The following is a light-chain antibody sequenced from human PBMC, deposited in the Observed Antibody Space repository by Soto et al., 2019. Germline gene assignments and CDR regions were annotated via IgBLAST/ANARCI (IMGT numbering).Light chain of an antibody. CDR3: QKYNTWPPWT. Sequence: EIVMTQSPATLSVSPGERATLSCRASQSVSSNLAWYQQKPGQAPRLLIYGASTRATGIPARFSGSGSGTEFPLTISSLQSEDFAVYYCQKYNTWPPWTFGQGTKVEIK. CDR1: QSVSSN. J-gene: IGKJ1*01. V-gene: IGKV3-15*01. CDR2: GAS.